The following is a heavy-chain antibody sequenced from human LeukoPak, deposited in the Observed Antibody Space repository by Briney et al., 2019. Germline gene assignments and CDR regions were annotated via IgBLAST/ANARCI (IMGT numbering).Heavy chain of an antibody. Sequence: GGSLRLSCAASGFTFSSYGMHWVRQTPGKGLEWVAVISYDGSSKYNEDSVKGRFTISRDNSKNTLYLQMNSLRVEDTAVYYCATTLGSGWKFDYWGQGALVTVSS. CDR2: ISYDGSSK. J-gene: IGHJ4*02. CDR1: GFTFSSYG. CDR3: ATTLGSGWKFDY. D-gene: IGHD6-19*01. V-gene: IGHV3-30*03.